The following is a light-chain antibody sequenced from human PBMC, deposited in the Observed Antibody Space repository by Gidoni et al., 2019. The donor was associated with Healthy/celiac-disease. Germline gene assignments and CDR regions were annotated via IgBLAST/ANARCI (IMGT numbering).Light chain of an antibody. CDR3: QKYNSAPPFT. Sequence: DIQMTQSPSSLSASVGDRVTITCRASQGISNYLAWYQQKPGKVPKLLIYAASTLQSGFPSRFIGSGSGTDFTLTISSLQPEDVATYYCQKYNSAPPFTFGPVTKVDIK. CDR2: AAS. V-gene: IGKV1-27*01. CDR1: QGISNY. J-gene: IGKJ3*01.